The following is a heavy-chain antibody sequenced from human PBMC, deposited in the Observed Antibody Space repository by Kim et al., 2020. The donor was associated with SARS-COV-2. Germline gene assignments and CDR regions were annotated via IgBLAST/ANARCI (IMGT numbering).Heavy chain of an antibody. D-gene: IGHD2-2*01. V-gene: IGHV3-23*01. CDR1: GFTFSDYA. Sequence: GGSLRLSCAASGFTFSDYAMNWVRQAPGKGLEWVSAISGSGSGDGTYYADSVKGRFTISRDNSKNTLYLQMDSLRGKDTAVYYCAKDRPPRGHCSSYSCTHLFDYWGQGILVTVSS. CDR2: ISGSGSGDGT. J-gene: IGHJ4*02. CDR3: AKDRPPRGHCSSYSCTHLFDY.